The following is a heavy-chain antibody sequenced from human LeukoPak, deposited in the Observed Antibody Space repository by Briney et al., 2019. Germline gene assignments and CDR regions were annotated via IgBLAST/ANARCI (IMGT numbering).Heavy chain of an antibody. CDR3: ARDSLTMIVGRRKRGLDY. J-gene: IGHJ4*02. CDR1: GFTFSNYN. CDR2: IRSSTTYV. Sequence: PGGSLRLSCAASGFTFSNYNVNWVRHAPGKGLERVSSIRSSTTYVYYADSVKGRFTISRDNAKNSLYLQMNSLRAEDTAVYYCARDSLTMIVGRRKRGLDYWGQGTLVTVSS. V-gene: IGHV3-21*01. D-gene: IGHD3-22*01.